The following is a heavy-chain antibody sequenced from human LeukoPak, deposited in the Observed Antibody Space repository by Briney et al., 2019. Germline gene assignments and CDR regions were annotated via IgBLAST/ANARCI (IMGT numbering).Heavy chain of an antibody. Sequence: ASVKVSCTASGYTFTSYYMHWVRQAPGQGLEWMGIINPSGGSTSYAQKFQGRVTMTRDTSTSTVYMELSSLRSEDTAVYYCARDQGVLTPLFWFDPWGQGTLVTVSS. D-gene: IGHD2-8*01. CDR3: ARDQGVLTPLFWFDP. CDR2: INPSGGST. V-gene: IGHV1-46*01. J-gene: IGHJ5*02. CDR1: GYTFTSYY.